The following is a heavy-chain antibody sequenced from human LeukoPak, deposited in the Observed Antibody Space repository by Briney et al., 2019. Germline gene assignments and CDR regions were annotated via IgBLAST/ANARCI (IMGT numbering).Heavy chain of an antibody. J-gene: IGHJ6*03. V-gene: IGHV4-30-4*08. CDR1: GGSISSGDYY. D-gene: IGHD4-11*01. CDR3: ARADYDYSPLADYYMDV. Sequence: PSQTLSLTCTVSGGSISSGDYYWSWIRQPPGKGLEWIVYIYYSGSTYYNPSLKSRVTISVDTSKNQFSLKLSSVTAADTAVYYCARADYDYSPLADYYMDVWGKGTTVTVSS. CDR2: IYYSGST.